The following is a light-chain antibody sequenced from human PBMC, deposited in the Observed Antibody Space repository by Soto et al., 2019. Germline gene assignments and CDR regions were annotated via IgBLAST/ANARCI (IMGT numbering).Light chain of an antibody. CDR1: QSVLYSSNNKNY. V-gene: IGKV4-1*01. CDR3: QQYYSTPLT. CDR2: WAS. J-gene: IGKJ4*01. Sequence: DIVMTQSPDSLAVSRGERATINCKSSQSVLYSSNNKNYLAWYQQKPGQPPKLLIYWASTRESGVPDRFSGSGSGTDFTLTISGLQAEDVEVYYCQQYYSTPLTFGGGTKVEIK.